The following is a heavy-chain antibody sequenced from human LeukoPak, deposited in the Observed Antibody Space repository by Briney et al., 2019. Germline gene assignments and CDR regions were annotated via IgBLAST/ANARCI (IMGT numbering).Heavy chain of an antibody. Sequence: PSETLSLTCTISGGSISNSYTYYWSWIRQPPGKGLGWIGSIHYSGSTYYNPSLKSRVTLSVDTSKNQFSLKLSSVTAADTAVYFCARLVAVAGTSAWGQGTLVTVSS. V-gene: IGHV4-39*01. CDR3: ARLVAVAGTSA. J-gene: IGHJ5*02. D-gene: IGHD6-19*01. CDR2: IHYSGST. CDR1: GGSISNSYTYY.